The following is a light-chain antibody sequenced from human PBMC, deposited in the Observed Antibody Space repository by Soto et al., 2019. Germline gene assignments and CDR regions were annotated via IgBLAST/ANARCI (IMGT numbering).Light chain of an antibody. Sequence: TQLTQSPSFVSAYVGDRVTTTCRASQGIRNYLAWYQQKPGRAPKLLIYIASTLQSGVPSRFSGSYSGTEFTLTITSLQPEDFATYYCQQVNSYPITFGQGTRLEI. V-gene: IGKV1-9*01. CDR1: QGIRNY. J-gene: IGKJ5*01. CDR3: QQVNSYPIT. CDR2: IAS.